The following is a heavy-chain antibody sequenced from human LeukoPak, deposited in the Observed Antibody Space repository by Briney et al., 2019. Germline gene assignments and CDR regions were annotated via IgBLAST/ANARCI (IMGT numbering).Heavy chain of an antibody. CDR1: GFTVSSNY. CDR2: IYSGGST. J-gene: IGHJ3*02. CDR3: ASAYYYDSSGPGAFDI. Sequence: PGGSLRLSCAASGFTVSSNYMSWVRQAPRKGLEWVSVIYSGGSTYYADSVKGRFTISRHNSKNTLYLQMNSLRAEDTAVYYCASAYYYDSSGPGAFDIWGQGTMVTVSS. V-gene: IGHV3-53*04. D-gene: IGHD3-22*01.